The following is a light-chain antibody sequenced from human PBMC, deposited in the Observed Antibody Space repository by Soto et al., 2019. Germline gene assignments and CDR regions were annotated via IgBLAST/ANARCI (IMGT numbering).Light chain of an antibody. V-gene: IGKV3-11*01. Sequence: EIVLTQSPATLSLSPGERATLSCRASQSVSSYLAWYQQKPGQAPRLLIYDASNRATGIPARFSGSGSGTDFTLTISSLEPEDFAVYYCQQLRNGHQGITFGQGKRLEIK. CDR2: DAS. CDR3: QQLRNGHQGIT. CDR1: QSVSSY. J-gene: IGKJ5*01.